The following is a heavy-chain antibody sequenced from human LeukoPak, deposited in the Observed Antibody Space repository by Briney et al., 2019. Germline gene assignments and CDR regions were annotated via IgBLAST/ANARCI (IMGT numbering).Heavy chain of an antibody. CDR2: ISYDGSNE. J-gene: IGHJ4*02. D-gene: IGHD4-17*01. Sequence: GGSLRLSCAASGFTFSSYGMHWVRQAPGKGLEWVAVISYDGSNEYYTDSVKGRFTISRDNSKNTLYLQMNSLRAEDTAVYYCANGMESNDHGDPAGNMDYWGQGTLVTVSS. V-gene: IGHV3-30*18. CDR1: GFTFSSYG. CDR3: ANGMESNDHGDPAGNMDY.